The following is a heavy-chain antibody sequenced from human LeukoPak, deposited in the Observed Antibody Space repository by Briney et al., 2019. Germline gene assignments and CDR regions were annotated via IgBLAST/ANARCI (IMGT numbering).Heavy chain of an antibody. CDR1: GFTFDNFW. J-gene: IGHJ1*01. CDR3: AKDSSSWPEYFQH. Sequence: PGGSLRLSCAASGFTFDNFWMTWVRQAPGKGLEWVADIKPDGSEKYYVDSVKGRFTISRDNDKKSLYLQMNSLRAEDTAVYYCAKDSSSWPEYFQHWGQGTLVTVSS. D-gene: IGHD6-13*01. CDR2: IKPDGSEK. V-gene: IGHV3-7*05.